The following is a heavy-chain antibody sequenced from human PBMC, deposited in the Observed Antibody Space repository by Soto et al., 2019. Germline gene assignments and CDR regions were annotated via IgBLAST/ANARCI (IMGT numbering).Heavy chain of an antibody. D-gene: IGHD3-22*01. J-gene: IGHJ1*01. Sequence: PGESLKISCKGSGYSFTSYWIGWVRQMPGKGLEWMGIIYPGDSDTRYSPSFQGQVTISADKSISTAYLQWSSLKASDTAMYYCARLGGYYSTRWYFQHWGQGTLVTVSS. CDR1: GYSFTSYW. V-gene: IGHV5-51*01. CDR3: ARLGGYYSTRWYFQH. CDR2: IYPGDSDT.